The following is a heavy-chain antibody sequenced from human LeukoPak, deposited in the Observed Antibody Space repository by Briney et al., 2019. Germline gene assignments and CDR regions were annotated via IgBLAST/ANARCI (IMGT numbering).Heavy chain of an antibody. J-gene: IGHJ4*02. CDR1: GFTFSSYR. D-gene: IGHD6-19*01. V-gene: IGHV3-7*01. CDR3: AREGHSSGWLSDY. Sequence: GGSLRPSCAASGFTFSSYRMSWVRQAPGKGLEWVANIKQDGSEKYYVDSVKGRFTISRDNAKNSLYLQMNSLRAEDTAVYYCAREGHSSGWLSDYWGQGTLVTVSS. CDR2: IKQDGSEK.